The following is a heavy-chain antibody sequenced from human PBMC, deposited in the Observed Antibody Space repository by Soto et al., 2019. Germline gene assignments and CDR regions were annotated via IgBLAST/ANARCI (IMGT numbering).Heavy chain of an antibody. CDR1: GYTFRSHW. CDR3: ARGPPQDSVNYYPWDY. V-gene: IGHV3-74*01. D-gene: IGHD1-26*01. J-gene: IGHJ4*02. Sequence: EVQLVESGGGLVQPGGSLRLSCAGSGYTFRSHWMHWVRQAPGKGLVWVPRINSDGSTTSYADSVKGRFTISRDNAKNTLYLQMNSLRAEDTAVYYCARGPPQDSVNYYPWDYWGQGTLVTVSS. CDR2: INSDGSTT.